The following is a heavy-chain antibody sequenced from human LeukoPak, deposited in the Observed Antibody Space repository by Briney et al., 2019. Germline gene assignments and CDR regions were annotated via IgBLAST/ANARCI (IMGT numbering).Heavy chain of an antibody. CDR3: ARVSIAAAGTVYYFDY. CDR2: IGTAGDT. D-gene: IGHD6-13*01. V-gene: IGHV3-13*04. CDR1: GFTFSSYD. Sequence: GGSLRLSCAASGFTFSSYDMHWVRRAPGKGLEWVSAIGTAGDTYYPGSVKGRFTISRENAKNSLYLQMNSLRAGDTAVYYCARVSIAAAGTVYYFDYWGQGTLVTVSS. J-gene: IGHJ4*02.